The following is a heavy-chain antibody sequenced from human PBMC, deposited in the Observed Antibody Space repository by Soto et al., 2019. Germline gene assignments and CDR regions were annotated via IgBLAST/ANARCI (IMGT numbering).Heavy chain of an antibody. J-gene: IGHJ6*02. D-gene: IGHD4-17*01. V-gene: IGHV5-10-1*01. CDR3: ARLIDYGGNDYHCYGMDV. CDR2: IDPSDSYT. Sequence: HGESLKISCKGSGYTFTDYWIGWVRQMPGKGLEWMGRIDPSDSYTNYSPSFQGHVTISADKSISTAYLQWSSLKASDTAMYYCARLIDYGGNDYHCYGMDVWGQGTTVTVSS. CDR1: GYTFTDYW.